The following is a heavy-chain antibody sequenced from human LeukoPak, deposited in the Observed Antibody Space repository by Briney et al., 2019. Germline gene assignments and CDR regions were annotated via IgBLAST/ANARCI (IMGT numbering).Heavy chain of an antibody. Sequence: ASVKVSCKASGYTFTGDYMHWGRQAPGQGLEWVGCVNPNSGGTNYSQRFQGRWTMTRDTSISTGYMELSRLRSDDTDVSYCAREDTYDSSGYYWNLNWFDPWGQGTLVTVSS. CDR2: VNPNSGGT. V-gene: IGHV1-2*02. CDR3: AREDTYDSSGYYWNLNWFDP. D-gene: IGHD3-22*01. J-gene: IGHJ5*02. CDR1: GYTFTGDY.